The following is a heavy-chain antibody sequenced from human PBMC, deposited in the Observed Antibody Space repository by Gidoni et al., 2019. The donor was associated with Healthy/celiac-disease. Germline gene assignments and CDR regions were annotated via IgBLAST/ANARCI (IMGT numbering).Heavy chain of an antibody. V-gene: IGHV3-15*01. J-gene: IGHJ4*02. CDR1: GVTFSNAW. CDR2: IKSKTDGGTT. D-gene: IGHD3-22*01. CDR3: TTDYYDSSGYYVDY. Sequence: EVQLVESGGGLVKPGGSLRPSCAASGVTFSNAWMSWVRQAPGKGLEWVGRIKSKTDGGTTDYAAPVKGRFTISRDDSKNTLYLQMNSLKTEDTAVYYCTTDYYDSSGYYVDYWGQGTLVTVSS.